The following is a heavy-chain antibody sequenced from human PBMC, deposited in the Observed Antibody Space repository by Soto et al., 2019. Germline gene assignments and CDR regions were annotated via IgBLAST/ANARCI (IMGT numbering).Heavy chain of an antibody. J-gene: IGHJ6*02. CDR2: IWYDGSNK. CDR1: GFTFSSYG. V-gene: IGHV3-33*01. Sequence: HPGGSLRLSCAASGFTFSSYGMHWVRQAPGKGLEWVAVIWYDGSNKYYADSVKGRFTISRDNSKNTLYLQMNSLRAEDTAVYYCARDPVVRGVIGDYYYYGMDVWGQGTTVNVSS. CDR3: ARDPVVRGVIGDYYYYGMDV. D-gene: IGHD3-10*01.